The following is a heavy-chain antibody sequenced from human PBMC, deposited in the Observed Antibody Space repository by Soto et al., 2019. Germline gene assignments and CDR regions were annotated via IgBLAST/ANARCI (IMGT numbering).Heavy chain of an antibody. CDR1: GYTFTSYG. CDR3: SIAVGDRWGVARYCYGMDC. J-gene: IGHJ6*02. V-gene: IGHV1-18*01. Sequence: QVQLVQSGAEVKKPGASVKVSCKASGYTFTSYGISWVRQAPGQGREWMGWISAYNGNTNYAKKLQGRVTMTTHTPTSTAYMERRSLRSADAAVYYCSIAVGDRWGVARYCYGMDCWGQGPTVTVSS. CDR2: ISAYNGNT. D-gene: IGHD3-10*01.